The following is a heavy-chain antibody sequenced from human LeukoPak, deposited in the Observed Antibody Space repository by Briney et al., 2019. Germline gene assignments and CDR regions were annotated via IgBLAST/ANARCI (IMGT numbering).Heavy chain of an antibody. V-gene: IGHV4-61*02. D-gene: IGHD5-24*01. CDR3: ARDEVEGYYYYMDV. Sequence: SETLSLTCTVSGGSISSGSYYWSWIRQPAGKGLEWIGRIYTSGSTNYNPSLKSRVTISVDTSQNQFSLKLSSVTAADTAVYYCARDEVEGYYYYMDVWGKGTTVTISS. J-gene: IGHJ6*03. CDR1: GGSISSGSYY. CDR2: IYTSGST.